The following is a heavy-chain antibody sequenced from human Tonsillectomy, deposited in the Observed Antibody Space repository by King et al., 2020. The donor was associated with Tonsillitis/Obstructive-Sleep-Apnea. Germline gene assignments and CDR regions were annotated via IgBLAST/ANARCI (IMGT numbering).Heavy chain of an antibody. J-gene: IGHJ3*02. V-gene: IGHV3-53*01. CDR3: SRPYYAFWRGYYVGAFDI. Sequence: VQLVESGGGLIQPGGSLRLSCAASGFTVSSNYMSWVRQAPGKGLEWVAVIYSGGSTYYADSVKGRFTIPRDNSKNTLYLQMNSLRAEDTAVYYCSRPYYAFWRGYYVGAFDIWGQGTMVTVSS. D-gene: IGHD3-3*01. CDR2: IYSGGST. CDR1: GFTVSSNY.